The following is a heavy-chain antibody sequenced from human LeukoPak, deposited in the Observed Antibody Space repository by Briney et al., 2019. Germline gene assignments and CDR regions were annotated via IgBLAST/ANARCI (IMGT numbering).Heavy chain of an antibody. Sequence: GGSLRLSCAASGFTFDDYAMHWVRQAPGKGLEWVSGISWNSGSIGYADSVKGRFTISRDNAKNSLYLQMNSLRAEDTALYYCAKDMRGSGGYYIGDAFDIWGQGTMVTVSS. CDR2: ISWNSGSI. CDR3: AKDMRGSGGYYIGDAFDI. CDR1: GFTFDDYA. J-gene: IGHJ3*02. D-gene: IGHD3-10*01. V-gene: IGHV3-9*01.